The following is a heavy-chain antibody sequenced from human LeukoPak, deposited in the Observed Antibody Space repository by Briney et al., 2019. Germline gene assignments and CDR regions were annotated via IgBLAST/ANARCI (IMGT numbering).Heavy chain of an antibody. J-gene: IGHJ4*02. V-gene: IGHV1-2*06. CDR2: IHPSSGGT. D-gene: IGHD4-17*01. CDR3: ARNYGDLDY. Sequence: GASVKVSCKASGYIFTAYYIHRVRQAPGQGLEWVGRIHPSSGGTEYAQNFQGRVTVTRDTSITTAYMELNRLTSDDTAVYYCARNYGDLDYWGQGTLVTVSS. CDR1: GYIFTAYY.